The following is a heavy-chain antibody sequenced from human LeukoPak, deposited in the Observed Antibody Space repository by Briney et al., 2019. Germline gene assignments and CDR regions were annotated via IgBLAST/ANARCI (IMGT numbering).Heavy chain of an antibody. J-gene: IGHJ4*02. CDR1: GYTFTGYY. CDR3: ARGSKAIAVAGSDY. D-gene: IGHD6-19*01. CDR2: INPNSGGT. Sequence: ASVKVSCKASGYTFTGYYMHWVRQAPGQGLEWMGWINPNSGGTNYAQKFQGRVTMTRDTSISTAYMELSRLRSDDTAVYYCARGSKAIAVAGSDYWGQGTLVTVSS. V-gene: IGHV1-2*02.